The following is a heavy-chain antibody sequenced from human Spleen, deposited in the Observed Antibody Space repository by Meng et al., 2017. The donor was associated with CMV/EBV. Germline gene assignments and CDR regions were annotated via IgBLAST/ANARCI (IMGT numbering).Heavy chain of an antibody. CDR3: AGGSYFDY. CDR1: GFTFSSVS. CDR2: INSESTDI. V-gene: IGHV3-21*05. D-gene: IGHD3-10*01. J-gene: IGHJ4*02. Sequence: GESLKISCGASGFTFSSVSYSYMRWVRQAPGKGLELLSYINSESTDIYYADSVKGRFTISRDNAKKSLYLRMNSLRAEDTAVYYCAGGSYFDYWGQGTLVTVSS.